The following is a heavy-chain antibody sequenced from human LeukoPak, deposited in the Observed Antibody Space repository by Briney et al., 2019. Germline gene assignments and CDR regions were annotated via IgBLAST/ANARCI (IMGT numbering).Heavy chain of an antibody. CDR1: GFTFSSYG. CDR3: AKDREHDFWSGYDYYGMDV. Sequence: GGSLRLSCAASGFTFSSYGMHWVRQAPGKGLEWVAVISYDGSNKYYADSVKGRFTISRDNSKSTLYLQMNSLRAEDTAVYYCAKDREHDFWSGYDYYGMDVWGQGTTVTVSS. J-gene: IGHJ6*02. V-gene: IGHV3-30*18. CDR2: ISYDGSNK. D-gene: IGHD3-3*01.